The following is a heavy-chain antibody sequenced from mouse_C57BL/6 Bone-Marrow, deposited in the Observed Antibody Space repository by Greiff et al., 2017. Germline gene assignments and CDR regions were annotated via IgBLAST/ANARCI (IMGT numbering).Heavy chain of an antibody. D-gene: IGHD1-1*01. V-gene: IGHV1-5*01. Sequence: EVQLQESGTVLARPGASVKMSCKTSGYTFTSYWMHWVKQRPGQGLEWIGAIYPGNSDTSYNQKFKGKAKLTAVTSASSAYMELSSLTNEDSAVYYCTRKLYYYGSSSAYWGQGTTLTVSS. CDR3: TRKLYYYGSSSAY. J-gene: IGHJ2*01. CDR2: IYPGNSDT. CDR1: GYTFTSYW.